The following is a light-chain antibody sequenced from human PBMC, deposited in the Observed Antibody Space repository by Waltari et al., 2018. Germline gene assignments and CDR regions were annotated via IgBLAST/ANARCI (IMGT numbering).Light chain of an antibody. J-gene: IGKJ4*01. CDR1: QSIRNY. CDR3: QQYNSYSLT. Sequence: IQMTQSPSSLSASVGDRVTITCRSSQSIRNYLNWYQHKPGKAPKLLIYAASSLQSGVPSRFSGSGSRTDFTLTISSLQPEDFATYYCQQYNSYSLTFGGGTKVEIK. V-gene: IGKV1-39*01. CDR2: AAS.